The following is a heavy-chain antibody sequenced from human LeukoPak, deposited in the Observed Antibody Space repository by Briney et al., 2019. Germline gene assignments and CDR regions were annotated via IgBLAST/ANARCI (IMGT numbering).Heavy chain of an antibody. J-gene: IGHJ4*02. Sequence: GGSLRLSCAASGFTFSSFSMNWVRQAPGKGLEWVSYIRSGGTNTDYTGSVKGRFTISRDNAKNSLYLQMNSLRAEDTALYYCAATSGFGELFGYWGQGTLVTVSS. CDR2: IRSGGTNT. V-gene: IGHV3-48*04. CDR1: GFTFSSFS. D-gene: IGHD3-10*01. CDR3: AATSGFGELFGY.